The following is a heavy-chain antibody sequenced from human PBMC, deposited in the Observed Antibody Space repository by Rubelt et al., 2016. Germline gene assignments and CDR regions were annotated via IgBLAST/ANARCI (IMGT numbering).Heavy chain of an antibody. V-gene: IGHV1-18*01. J-gene: IGHJ4*02. Sequence: QVQLVQSGAEVKKPGASVKVSCKASGYTFTSYGISWVRQAPGQGLEWMGWISAYNGNTNYAQKLQGRVTMTTDTSTSTAYTELRSLRSDDTAVYYCARDVGGNSVLYYFDYWGQGTLVTVSS. CDR3: ARDVGGNSVLYYFDY. CDR1: GYTFTSYG. D-gene: IGHD4-23*01. CDR2: ISAYNGNT.